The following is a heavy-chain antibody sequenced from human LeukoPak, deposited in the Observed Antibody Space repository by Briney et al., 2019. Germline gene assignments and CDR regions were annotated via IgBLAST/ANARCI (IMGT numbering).Heavy chain of an antibody. D-gene: IGHD6-19*01. J-gene: IGHJ4*02. V-gene: IGHV4-34*12. CDR3: ATTPALAVAGTLDPKE. Sequence: SETLSLTCAVYGGSLSDYYWSWLRQPPGKGLEWIGSIFYSGSTYYNPSLKSRVTISIDTSENQFSLKLSSVTAADTAVYYCATTPALAVAGTLDPKEWGQGTLVTVSS. CDR1: GGSLSDYY. CDR2: IFYSGST.